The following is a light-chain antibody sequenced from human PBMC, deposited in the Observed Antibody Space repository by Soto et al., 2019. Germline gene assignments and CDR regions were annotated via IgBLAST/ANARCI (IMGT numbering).Light chain of an antibody. Sequence: QFVLTQPASVSGSPGQSITISCTGSSSDVGGYSYVSWYQHHPGKAPKLMIYDVDNRPSGVSNRFSGSKSGNTASLTISGLQAEDEADYYCNSYTSSSTYVLFGGGTKLTVL. J-gene: IGLJ2*01. V-gene: IGLV2-14*03. CDR3: NSYTSSSTYVL. CDR2: DVD. CDR1: SSDVGGYSY.